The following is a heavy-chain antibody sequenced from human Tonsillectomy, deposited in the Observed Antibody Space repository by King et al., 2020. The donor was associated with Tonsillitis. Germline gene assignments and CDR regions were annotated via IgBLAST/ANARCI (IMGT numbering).Heavy chain of an antibody. CDR2: IYYSGST. V-gene: IGHV4-39*01. CDR1: GGSISSSSYY. CDR3: ASPDLSGSSFLVAAEYFQY. J-gene: IGHJ1*01. D-gene: IGHD1-26*01. Sequence: LHLQESGPGLVKPSETLSLTCTVSGGSISSSSYYWGWIRQPPGKGLEWIGSIYYSGSTYYNPSLKSRVTISVDTSKNQFSLKLSSVTAADTAVYYCASPDLSGSSFLVAAEYFQYWGQGTLVTVSS.